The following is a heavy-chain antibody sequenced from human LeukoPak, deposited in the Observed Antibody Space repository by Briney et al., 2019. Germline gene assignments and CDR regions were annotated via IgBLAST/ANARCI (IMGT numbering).Heavy chain of an antibody. CDR3: ANRGSIADWYFDL. V-gene: IGHV4-30-4*01. CDR1: GGSISSGDYY. J-gene: IGHJ2*01. D-gene: IGHD6-6*01. CDR2: IYYSGST. Sequence: SQTLSLTCTVSGGSISSGDYYWSWMRQPPGKGLEWIGYIYYSGSTHYNPSLKSRVTLSVDRSKNQFSLKLTSVTAADTAVYYCANRGSIADWYFDLWGRGTLVTVSS.